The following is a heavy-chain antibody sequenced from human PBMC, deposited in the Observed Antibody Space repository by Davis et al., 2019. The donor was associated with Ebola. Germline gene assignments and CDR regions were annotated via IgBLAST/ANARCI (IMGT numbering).Heavy chain of an antibody. J-gene: IGHJ4*02. CDR1: GFTFSSYA. V-gene: IGHV3-23*01. CDR2: ISGSGGST. Sequence: GESLKISCAASGFTFSSYAMSWVRQAPGKGLEWVSAISGSGGSTYYADSVKGRFTISRDYSKNTLYLQMNSLRAEDTAVYYCAKEYCSGGSCYSFDYWGQGTLVTVSS. CDR3: AKEYCSGGSCYSFDY. D-gene: IGHD2-15*01.